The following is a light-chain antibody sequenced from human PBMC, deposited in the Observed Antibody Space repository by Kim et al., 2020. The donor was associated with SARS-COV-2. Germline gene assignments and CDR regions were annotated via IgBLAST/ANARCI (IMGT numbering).Light chain of an antibody. CDR1: HAVRSS. Sequence: LSLAPGESACLSCQTGHAVRSSWSWYQPKPAQAPRLLINDTSDRATGIPAKFSGSGTEPDFTLTISGLEPADSAVYYCQQRANWLFGQGTKLEI. J-gene: IGKJ2*01. CDR3: QQRANWL. CDR2: DTS. V-gene: IGKV3-11*01.